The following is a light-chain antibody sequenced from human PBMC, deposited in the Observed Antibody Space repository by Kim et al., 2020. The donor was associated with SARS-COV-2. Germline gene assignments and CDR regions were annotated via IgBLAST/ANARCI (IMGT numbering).Light chain of an antibody. V-gene: IGKV3-20*01. CDR2: GAS. Sequence: CPGERATRYCRASQSVGSSPYLAWYQQKAGQAPRLLIYGASNRATGIQDRFSGSGSGTDFTLTISRLEPEDFAVYYCQNYNISPYTFGQGNKLEI. CDR3: QNYNISPYT. CDR1: QSVGSSPY. J-gene: IGKJ2*01.